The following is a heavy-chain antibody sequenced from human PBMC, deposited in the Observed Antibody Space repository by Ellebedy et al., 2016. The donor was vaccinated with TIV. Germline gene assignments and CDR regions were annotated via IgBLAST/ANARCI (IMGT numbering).Heavy chain of an antibody. CDR1: GSTFSTYT. V-gene: IGHV3-21*01. Sequence: GESLKISCEDSGSTFSTYTMNWVRQSPGKGLEWIASIDPSGSSIYQPESLRGRFTISRDNAKNTLYLQMNSLRADDTAVYYCARNRYCSGGNCYALGCWGQGTLVTVSS. D-gene: IGHD2-15*01. CDR2: IDPSGSSI. J-gene: IGHJ4*02. CDR3: ARNRYCSGGNCYALGC.